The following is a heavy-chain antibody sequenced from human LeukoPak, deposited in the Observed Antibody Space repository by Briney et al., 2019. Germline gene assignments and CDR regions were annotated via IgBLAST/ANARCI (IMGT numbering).Heavy chain of an antibody. V-gene: IGHV3-23*01. J-gene: IGHJ4*02. Sequence: GGSLRLSCAASGFTFSSYAMSWVRQAPGKGLEWVSAIGGSGGSTYYADSVKGRFTISRDNSKNTLYLQMNSLRAEDTAVYYCAKDTYWDTAMVPFDYWGQGTLVTVSS. CDR3: AKDTYWDTAMVPFDY. CDR1: GFTFSSYA. CDR2: IGGSGGST. D-gene: IGHD5-18*01.